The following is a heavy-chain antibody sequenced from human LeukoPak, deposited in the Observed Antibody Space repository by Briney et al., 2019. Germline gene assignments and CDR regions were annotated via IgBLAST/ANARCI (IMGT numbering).Heavy chain of an antibody. CDR2: ISGSGGST. D-gene: IGHD5-12*01. J-gene: IGHJ4*02. CDR3: AKQRPHSGYDYGYFDY. CDR1: GFTFSSYA. V-gene: IGHV3-23*01. Sequence: GGSPRLSCAASGFTFSSYAMSWVRQAPGKGLEWVSAISGSGGSTYYADSVKGRFTVSRDNSKNTLYLQMNSLRAEDTAVYYCAKQRPHSGYDYGYFDYWGQGTLVTVSS.